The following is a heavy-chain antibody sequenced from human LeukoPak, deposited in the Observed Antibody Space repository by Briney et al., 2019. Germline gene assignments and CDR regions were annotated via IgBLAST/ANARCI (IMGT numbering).Heavy chain of an antibody. J-gene: IGHJ6*04. Sequence: ASVKVSCKASGYTFTSYGISWVRQAPGQGLEWMGWISAYNGNTNYAQKLQGRVTMTTDTSTSTAYMKLRSLRSDDTAVYYCARDRRGPMVRGVISGMDVWGKGTTVTVSS. CDR3: ARDRRGPMVRGVISGMDV. D-gene: IGHD3-10*01. CDR2: ISAYNGNT. V-gene: IGHV1-18*04. CDR1: GYTFTSYG.